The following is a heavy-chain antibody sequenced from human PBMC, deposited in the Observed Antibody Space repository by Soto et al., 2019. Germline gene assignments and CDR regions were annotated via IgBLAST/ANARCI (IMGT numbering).Heavy chain of an antibody. CDR3: AKGREGSGNLSARVDF. Sequence: RGSFRLSCAASGFIFNNDAMTWVRQAPGKGLEWVSAISGGGDTASYADSVKGRFTVSRDGSKNTLYLQMSSLRAEDTALYYCAKGREGSGNLSARVDFWGQGTLVSVSS. D-gene: IGHD3-10*01. CDR2: ISGGGDTA. J-gene: IGHJ4*02. CDR1: GFIFNNDA. V-gene: IGHV3-23*01.